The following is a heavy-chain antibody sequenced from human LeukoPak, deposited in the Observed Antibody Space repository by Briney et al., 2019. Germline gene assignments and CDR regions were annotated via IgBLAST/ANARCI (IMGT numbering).Heavy chain of an antibody. D-gene: IGHD6-19*01. J-gene: IGHJ5*02. CDR3: ARSVAVAGTWGDWFDP. CDR2: IYWDDDK. V-gene: IGHV2-5*08. CDR1: GGSISSYYW. Sequence: TLSLTCTVSGGSISSYYWSWIRQPPGKALEWLALIYWDDDKRYSPSLKSRLTITKDTSKNQVVLTMTNMDPVDTATYYCARSVAVAGTWGDWFDPWGQGTLVTVSS.